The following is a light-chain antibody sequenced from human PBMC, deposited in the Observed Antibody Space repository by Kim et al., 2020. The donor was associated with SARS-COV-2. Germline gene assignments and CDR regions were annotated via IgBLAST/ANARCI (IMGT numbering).Light chain of an antibody. Sequence: EIVLTQSPATLSLSPGERAILSCRASQSVSSYLAWYQQKPGQAPRLLIYDASNRATGIPARFSGSGSGTDFTLTISSLEPEDFAVYYCQQRSNWPPRITFGQGTRLEIK. J-gene: IGKJ5*01. CDR1: QSVSSY. CDR3: QQRSNWPPRIT. CDR2: DAS. V-gene: IGKV3-11*01.